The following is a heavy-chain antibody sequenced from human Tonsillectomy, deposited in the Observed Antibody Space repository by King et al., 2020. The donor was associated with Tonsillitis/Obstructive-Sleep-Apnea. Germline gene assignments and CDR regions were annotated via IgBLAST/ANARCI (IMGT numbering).Heavy chain of an antibody. CDR2: IYPDDSDT. J-gene: IGHJ4*02. D-gene: IGHD2-2*01. Sequence: QLVQSGAEVKKPGESLKISCKASGYSFTNYWIGWVRQMPGKGLEWMGIIYPDDSDTRHSPSFRGQVTISADKSTSTAYLQWSSLKASDTAMYYCARSCGSNNCFGYYFDYWGQGTLVTASS. CDR3: ARSCGSNNCFGYYFDY. V-gene: IGHV5-51*01. CDR1: GYSFTNYW.